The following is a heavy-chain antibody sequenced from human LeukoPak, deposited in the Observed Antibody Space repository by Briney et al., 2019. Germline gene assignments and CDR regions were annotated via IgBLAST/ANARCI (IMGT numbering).Heavy chain of an antibody. CDR1: GFTFSSYA. CDR3: ATSSTSRRFNDY. CDR2: ISGSGGST. Sequence: QPGGSLRLSCAASGFTFSSYAMSWVPQAPGKGLEWVSAISGSGGSTYYADSVKGRFTISRDNSKNTLYLQMNSLRAEDTAVYYCATSSTSRRFNDYWGQGTLVTVSS. J-gene: IGHJ4*02. V-gene: IGHV3-23*01. D-gene: IGHD2-2*01.